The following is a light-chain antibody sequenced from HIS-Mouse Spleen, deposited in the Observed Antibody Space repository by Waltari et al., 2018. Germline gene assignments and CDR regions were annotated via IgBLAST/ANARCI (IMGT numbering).Light chain of an antibody. V-gene: IGLV2-14*03. CDR2: DVS. CDR1: SSDVGGYNY. J-gene: IGLJ2*01. Sequence: QSALTQPASVSGSPGQSITISCTGTSSDVGGYNYVSWYQQHPGKAPKLMIYDVSNQPAGVSDRVSGSKCGNTASLTISGLQAEDEADYYCSSYTSSSTLVVFGGGTKLTVL. CDR3: SSYTSSSTLVV.